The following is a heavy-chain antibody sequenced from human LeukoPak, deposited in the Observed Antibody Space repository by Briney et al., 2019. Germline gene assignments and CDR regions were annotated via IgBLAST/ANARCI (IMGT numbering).Heavy chain of an antibody. CDR2: ISGSGGDT. CDR3: ARDAGYNIDY. V-gene: IGHV3-21*01. J-gene: IGHJ4*02. CDR1: GFSFRSYA. Sequence: PGGSLRLSCAAAGFSFRSYAMNWVRQAPGQGLEWVSSISGSGGDTYYADSVKGRFTISRDNAKNSLYLQMNSLRAEDTAVYYCARDAGYNIDYWGQGTLVTVSS. D-gene: IGHD5-24*01.